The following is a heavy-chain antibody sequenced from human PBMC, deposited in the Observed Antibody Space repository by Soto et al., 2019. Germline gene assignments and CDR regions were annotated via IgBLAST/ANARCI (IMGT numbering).Heavy chain of an antibody. D-gene: IGHD2-2*02. CDR3: ARAPSVAFCSSTSCYSSGAFDI. J-gene: IGHJ3*02. Sequence: GGSLRLSCAASGFTFSSYWMSWVRQAPGKGLEWVANIKQDGSEKYYVDSVKGRFTISRDNAKNSLYLQMNSLRAEDTAVYYCARAPSVAFCSSTSCYSSGAFDIWGQGKMVTVSS. CDR1: GFTFSSYW. V-gene: IGHV3-7*01. CDR2: IKQDGSEK.